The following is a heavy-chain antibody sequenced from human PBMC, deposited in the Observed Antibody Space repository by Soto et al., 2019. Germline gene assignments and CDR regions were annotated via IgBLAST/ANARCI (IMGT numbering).Heavy chain of an antibody. Sequence: EVHLVESGGGLVQPGGSLRLSCAASGFTFRYYWLHWVRQVPGRGPVWVSGINNDGSDTFYADFVEGRFTISRDNAKNTVYLQMDSLRAEDTAVYYCGSLFEFWGQATLVTAPS. J-gene: IGHJ4*02. CDR2: INNDGSDT. CDR1: GFTFRYYW. CDR3: GSLFEF. V-gene: IGHV3-74*01.